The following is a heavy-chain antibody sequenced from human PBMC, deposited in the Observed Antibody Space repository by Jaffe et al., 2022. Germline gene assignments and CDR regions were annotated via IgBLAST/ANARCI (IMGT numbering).Heavy chain of an antibody. CDR1: GGSFSGYY. J-gene: IGHJ4*02. CDR2: INHSGST. V-gene: IGHV4-34*01. Sequence: QVQLQQWGAGLLKPSETLSLTCAVYGGSFSGYYWSWIRQPPGKGLEWIGEINHSGSTNYNPSLKSRVTISVDTSKNQFSLKLSSVTAADTAVYYCARAPWDLYGDYDYWGQGTLVTVSS. D-gene: IGHD4-17*01. CDR3: ARAPWDLYGDYDY.